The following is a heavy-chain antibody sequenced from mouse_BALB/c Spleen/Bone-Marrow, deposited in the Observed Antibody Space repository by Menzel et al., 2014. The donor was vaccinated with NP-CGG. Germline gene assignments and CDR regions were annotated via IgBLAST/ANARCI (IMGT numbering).Heavy chain of an antibody. CDR1: GFTFXDYY. CDR3: AREVAMDY. J-gene: IGHJ4*01. Sequence: EVKVVESGGGLVKPGGSLKLSCAASGFTFXDYYMYWVRQTPEKRLEWVATISDGGSYTYYPDSVKGRFTISRDNAKNNLYLQMSSLKSEDTAMYYCAREVAMDYWGQGTSVTVSS. CDR2: ISDGGSYT. V-gene: IGHV5-4*02.